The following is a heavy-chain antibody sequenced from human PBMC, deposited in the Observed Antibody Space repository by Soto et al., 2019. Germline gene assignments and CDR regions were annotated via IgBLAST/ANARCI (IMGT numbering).Heavy chain of an antibody. J-gene: IGHJ6*02. V-gene: IGHV4-59*01. CDR3: ARDAQAAAGFGLGHYYYYYGMDV. CDR2: IYYSGST. D-gene: IGHD6-13*01. CDR1: GGSISSYY. Sequence: ETLSLTCTVSGGSISSYYWSWIRQPPGKGLEWIGYIYYSGSTNYNPSLKSRVTISVDTSKNQFSLKLSSVTAADTAVYYCARDAQAAAGFGLGHYYYYYGMDVWGQGTTVTVSS.